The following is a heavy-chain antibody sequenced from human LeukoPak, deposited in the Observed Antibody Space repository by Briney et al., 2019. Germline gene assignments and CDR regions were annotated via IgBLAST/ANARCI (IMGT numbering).Heavy chain of an antibody. CDR1: GYTFTSYA. Sequence: ASVKVSCKASGYTFTSYAINWVRQAPGQGLEWMGWINPNSGNTGYAQKFQGRVTMTRNTSISTAYMELSSLRSEDTAVYYCARINSGSYYYYYYGMDVWGQGTTVTVSS. V-gene: IGHV1-8*01. CDR3: ARINSGSYYYYYYGMDV. J-gene: IGHJ6*02. CDR2: INPNSGNT. D-gene: IGHD1-26*01.